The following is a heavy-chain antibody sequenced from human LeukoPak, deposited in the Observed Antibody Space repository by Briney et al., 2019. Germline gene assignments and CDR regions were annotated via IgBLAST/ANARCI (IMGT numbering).Heavy chain of an antibody. D-gene: IGHD3-10*01. CDR3: ARIGSVNGLLWFGEGVGYFDL. J-gene: IGHJ2*01. V-gene: IGHV3-23*01. Sequence: ETLSLTCNVSGGSISSGGYYWTWLRQPPGKGLEWVSAISGSGGSTYYADSVKGRFTISRDNSKNTLYLQMNSLRAEDTAVYYCARIGSVNGLLWFGEGVGYFDLWGRGTLVTVSS. CDR2: ISGSGGST. CDR1: GGSISSGGYY.